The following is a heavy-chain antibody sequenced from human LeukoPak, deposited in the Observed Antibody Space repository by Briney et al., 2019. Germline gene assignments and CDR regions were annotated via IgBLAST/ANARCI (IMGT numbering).Heavy chain of an antibody. D-gene: IGHD4-17*01. CDR1: GFTFSSYS. CDR2: ITSSSYI. Sequence: GGSLRLSCAASGFTFSSYSMNWVRQAPGKGLEWVSSITSSSYIYYADPVKGRFTISRDNAKNSLYLQMNSLRAEDTAVYYCARDLALYGDYWGQGTLVTVSS. V-gene: IGHV3-21*01. J-gene: IGHJ4*02. CDR3: ARDLALYGDY.